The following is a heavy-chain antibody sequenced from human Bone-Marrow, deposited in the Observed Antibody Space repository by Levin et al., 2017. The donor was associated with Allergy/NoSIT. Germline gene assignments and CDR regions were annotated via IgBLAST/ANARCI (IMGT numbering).Heavy chain of an antibody. Sequence: GGSLRLSCAASGFTFDDYTMHWVRQAPGKGLEWVSLISWDGGSTYYADSVKGRFTISRDNSKNSLYLQMNSLRTEDTALYYCAKDNYDDSSGYFASWGQGTLVTVSS. D-gene: IGHD3-22*01. CDR3: AKDNYDDSSGYFAS. J-gene: IGHJ4*02. CDR2: ISWDGGST. CDR1: GFTFDDYT. V-gene: IGHV3-43*01.